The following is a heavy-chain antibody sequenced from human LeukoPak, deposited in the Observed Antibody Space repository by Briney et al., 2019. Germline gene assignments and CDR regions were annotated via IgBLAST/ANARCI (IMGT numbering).Heavy chain of an antibody. Sequence: GGSLRLSCAASGFTFSTYGMYWVRQAPGKGLEWVAVISYDGTNEYYADSVKGLFTISRDNSKNTLYLQMNSLRAEDTAVYYCAKDLSPLVWFVSGSDAFDVWGQGTMVTVSS. J-gene: IGHJ3*01. CDR2: ISYDGTNE. CDR1: GFTFSTYG. D-gene: IGHD3-10*01. CDR3: AKDLSPLVWFVSGSDAFDV. V-gene: IGHV3-30*18.